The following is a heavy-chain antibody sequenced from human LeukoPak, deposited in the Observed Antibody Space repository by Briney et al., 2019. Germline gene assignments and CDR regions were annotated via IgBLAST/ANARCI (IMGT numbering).Heavy chain of an antibody. V-gene: IGHV4-38-2*02. CDR2: IYHSGST. CDR3: AGRSSSWYVRANRTFDY. J-gene: IGHJ4*02. CDR1: GYSISSGYY. D-gene: IGHD6-13*01. Sequence: SETLSPTCTVSGYSISSGYYWGWIRQPPGKGLEWIGSIYHSGSTYYNPSLKSRVTISVDTSKNQFSLKLSSVTAADTAVYYCAGRSSSWYVRANRTFDYWGQGTLVTVSS.